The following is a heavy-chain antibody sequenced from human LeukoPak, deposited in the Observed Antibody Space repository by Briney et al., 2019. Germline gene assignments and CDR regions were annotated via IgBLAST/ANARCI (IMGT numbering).Heavy chain of an antibody. D-gene: IGHD1-14*01. J-gene: IGHJ4*02. CDR1: GFTFSGHW. CDR2: INQGGSDK. CDR3: TRDRSRAEDD. V-gene: IGHV3-7*01. Sequence: PGGSLRLSCAASGFTFSGHWMSWVRQPPGKGLEWVAKINQGGSDKYYVDSVKGRFTISRDNANNLLYLQMNSLRGEDTALYYCTRDRSRAEDDWGQGTLVTVSS.